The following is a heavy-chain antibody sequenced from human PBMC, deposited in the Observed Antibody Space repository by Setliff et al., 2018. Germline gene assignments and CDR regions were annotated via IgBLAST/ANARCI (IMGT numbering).Heavy chain of an antibody. CDR1: GYTFTSYA. CDR3: ARDTYIGDFWSGYYIQGQFDP. Sequence: ASVKVSCKASGYTFTSYAMQWVRQAPGQRLLWMGWINAGNGNTKYSQKFQGRVTITRDTSANTPYLDLSSLRSEDTAVYYCARDTYIGDFWSGYYIQGQFDPWGQGTLVTVSS. D-gene: IGHD3-3*01. J-gene: IGHJ5*02. CDR2: INAGNGNT. V-gene: IGHV1-3*01.